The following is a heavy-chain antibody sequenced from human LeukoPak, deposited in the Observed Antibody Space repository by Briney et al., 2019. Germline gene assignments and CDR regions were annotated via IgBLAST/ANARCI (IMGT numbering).Heavy chain of an antibody. J-gene: IGHJ6*03. CDR2: IIPIFGTA. V-gene: IGHV1-69*13. Sequence: AASVKVSCKASGGTFSSYAISWVRQAPGQGLEWMGGIIPIFGTANYAQKFQGRVTITADESTSTAYMELSSLRSEDTAVYYCARHDTAMVDDYYYYMDVWGKGTTVTVSS. CDR1: GGTFSSYA. D-gene: IGHD5-18*01. CDR3: ARHDTAMVDDYYYYMDV.